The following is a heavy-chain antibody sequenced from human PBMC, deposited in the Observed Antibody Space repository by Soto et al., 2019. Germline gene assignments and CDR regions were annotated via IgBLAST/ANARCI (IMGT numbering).Heavy chain of an antibody. Sequence: VGSLRLSCAASGFTFKIYGMHWVRQAPGKGLEWVAVISCDGSDGYYPDSLRGRFTVSRDNSKNTLYLQMNSLRAEDTAVYYCARDVESSGRLEYFQHWGQGTLVTVSS. J-gene: IGHJ1*01. CDR3: ARDVESSGRLEYFQH. CDR2: ISCDGSDG. D-gene: IGHD3-22*01. V-gene: IGHV3-30*03. CDR1: GFTFKIYG.